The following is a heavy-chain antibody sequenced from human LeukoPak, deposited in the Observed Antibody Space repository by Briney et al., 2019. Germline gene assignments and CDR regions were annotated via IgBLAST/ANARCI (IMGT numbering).Heavy chain of an antibody. CDR3: ARGRKYQLLGNWFDP. CDR2: INHSGST. D-gene: IGHD2-2*01. J-gene: IGHJ5*02. V-gene: IGHV4-34*01. CDR1: GFTFSSDS. Sequence: PGGSLRLSCAASGFTFSSDSMNWVRQAPGKGLEWIGEINHSGSTNYNPSLKSRVTISVDTSKNRFSLKLSSVTAADTAVYYCARGRKYQLLGNWFDPWGQGTLVTVSS.